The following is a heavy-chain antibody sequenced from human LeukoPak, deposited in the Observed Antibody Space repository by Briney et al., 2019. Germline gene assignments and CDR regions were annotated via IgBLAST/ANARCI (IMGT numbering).Heavy chain of an antibody. CDR3: ARGASGVYTVTTSWFDP. Sequence: ASVKVSCKASGYTFTGYYMHWVRQAPGQGLEWMGWINPNSGGTNYAQRFQGRVTMTRETSISKAYMELSRLRSDDTAVYYCARGASGVYTVTTSWFDPWGQGTLVTVSS. CDR1: GYTFTGYY. V-gene: IGHV1-2*02. D-gene: IGHD4-17*01. J-gene: IGHJ5*02. CDR2: INPNSGGT.